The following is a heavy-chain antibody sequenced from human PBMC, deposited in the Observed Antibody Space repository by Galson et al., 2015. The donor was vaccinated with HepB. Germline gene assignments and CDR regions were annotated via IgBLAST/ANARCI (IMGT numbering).Heavy chain of an antibody. CDR1: GGTLSSYA. J-gene: IGHJ6*03. V-gene: IGHV1-69*13. Sequence: SVKVSCKASGGTLSSYAISWVRQAPGQGLEWMGGIIPIFGTANYAQKFQGRVTITADESTSTAYMELSSLRSEDTAVYYCATDYGDGARNYYYYMDVWGKGTTVTVSS. CDR3: ATDYGDGARNYYYYMDV. CDR2: IIPIFGTA. D-gene: IGHD4-17*01.